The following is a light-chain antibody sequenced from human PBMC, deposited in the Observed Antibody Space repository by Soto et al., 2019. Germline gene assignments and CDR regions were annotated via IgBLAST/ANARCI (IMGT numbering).Light chain of an antibody. CDR3: SSYTSRSTLYV. Sequence: QSVLTQPASVSGSPGQSIPVSCTGTSSDIGGHNYVSWSQQHPGKVPKLMVYEVTNRPSGVSDRFSGSKSGNTASLTISGLQADDEGYYYCSSYTSRSTLYVFGTGTKLTVL. J-gene: IGLJ1*01. CDR1: SSDIGGHNY. CDR2: EVT. V-gene: IGLV2-14*01.